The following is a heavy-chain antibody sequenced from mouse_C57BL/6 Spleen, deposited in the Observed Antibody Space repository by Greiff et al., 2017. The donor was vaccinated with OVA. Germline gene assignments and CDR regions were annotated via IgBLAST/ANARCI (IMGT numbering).Heavy chain of an antibody. V-gene: IGHV5-4*01. CDR2: ISDGGSYT. J-gene: IGHJ2*01. CDR3: ARGDDGYSSDY. D-gene: IGHD2-3*01. Sequence: EVQLVESGGGLVKPGGSLKLSCAASGFTFSSYAMSWVRQTPEQRLEWVATISDGGSYTYYPDNVQGRFTISRDNATNTPYLQLSNLKSEDTAMDYCARGDDGYSSDYWGQGTTLTVSS. CDR1: GFTFSSYA.